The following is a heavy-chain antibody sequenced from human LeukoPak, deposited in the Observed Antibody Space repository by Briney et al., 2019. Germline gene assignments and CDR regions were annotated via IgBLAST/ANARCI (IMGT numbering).Heavy chain of an antibody. J-gene: IGHJ5*02. V-gene: IGHV3-74*01. CDR3: ARGVRGSYGTDL. CDR1: GFTFSSDW. Sequence: GGSLGLSCAASGFTFSSDWMHWVRQAPGQGLVWVSRINPAGSSTNYADSVKGRFTISRDNAMNTLYLHLNSLRAEDTAVYYCARGVRGSYGTDLWGQGTLVTVSS. D-gene: IGHD1-26*01. CDR2: INPAGSST.